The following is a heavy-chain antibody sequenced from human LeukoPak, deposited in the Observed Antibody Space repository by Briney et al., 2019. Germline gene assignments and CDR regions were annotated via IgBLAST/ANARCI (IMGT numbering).Heavy chain of an antibody. CDR3: ARDTSNPYSGSWFDY. V-gene: IGHV1-46*01. Sequence: GASVKVSCKPSGYTFGTHWMHWVRQAPGQGLEWMAIINPSGDFRSYAQKFQGRVTVTRDMSTRTVYMELSDLRPEDTALYYCARDTSNPYSGSWFDYWGQGTLVTVSS. CDR1: GYTFGTHW. J-gene: IGHJ4*02. CDR2: INPSGDFR. D-gene: IGHD1-26*01.